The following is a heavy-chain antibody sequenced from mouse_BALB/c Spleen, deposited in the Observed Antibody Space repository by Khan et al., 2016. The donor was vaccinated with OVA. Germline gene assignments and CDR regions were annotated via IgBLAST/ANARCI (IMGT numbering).Heavy chain of an antibody. CDR3: ARPYYGSAWFAY. D-gene: IGHD1-1*01. J-gene: IGHJ3*01. Sequence: QIQLVQSGPGLVAPSQSLSIICTVSGFSLTSYGVHWVRQPPGKGLEWLGVMWAGGSTNYNSALMSRLSISIDNSKSQVFLKMNSLQTDDTAMYYCARPYYGSAWFAYWGQGTLVTVSA. CDR2: MWAGGST. V-gene: IGHV2-9*02. CDR1: GFSLTSYG.